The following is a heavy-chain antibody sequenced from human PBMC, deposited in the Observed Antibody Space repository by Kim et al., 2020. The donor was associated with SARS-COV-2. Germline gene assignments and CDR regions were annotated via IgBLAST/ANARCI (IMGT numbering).Heavy chain of an antibody. Sequence: GGSLRLSCTASGFTFGDYAMSWVRQAPGKGLEWVGFIRSKAYGGTTEYAASVKGRFTISRDDSKSIAYLQMNSLKTEDTAVYYCTRVDDFWSGYYLDYWGQGTLVTVSS. CDR2: IRSKAYGGTT. V-gene: IGHV3-49*04. D-gene: IGHD3-3*01. J-gene: IGHJ4*02. CDR3: TRVDDFWSGYYLDY. CDR1: GFTFGDYA.